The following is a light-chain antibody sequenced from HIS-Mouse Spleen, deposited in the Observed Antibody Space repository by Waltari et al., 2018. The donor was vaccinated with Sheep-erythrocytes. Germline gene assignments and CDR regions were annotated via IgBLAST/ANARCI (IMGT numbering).Light chain of an antibody. J-gene: IGLJ2*01. CDR2: DDS. V-gene: IGLV3-21*03. CDR1: NIGSKS. Sequence: SYVLTQPPSVSVAPGKTARITCGGNNIGSKSVHWYQQKPGQAPVLVVYDDSDRPSGIPVRFSGSNSGNTATLTISRVEAGDEADYYCQVWKVFGGGTKLTVL. CDR3: QVWKV.